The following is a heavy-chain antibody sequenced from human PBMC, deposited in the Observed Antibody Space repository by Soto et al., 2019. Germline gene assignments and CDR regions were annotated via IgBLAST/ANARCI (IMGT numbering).Heavy chain of an antibody. D-gene: IGHD2-15*01. CDR3: ARETVVVVAATPYCYYYMDV. Sequence: ASVTVSCKASGYTFTGYYMHWVRQAPGQGLEWMGWINPNSGGTNYAQKFQGWVTMTRDTSISTAYMELSRLRSDDTAVYYCARETVVVVAATPYCYYYMDVWGQGTLVTVSS. CDR2: INPNSGGT. CDR1: GYTFTGYY. J-gene: IGHJ6*03. V-gene: IGHV1-2*04.